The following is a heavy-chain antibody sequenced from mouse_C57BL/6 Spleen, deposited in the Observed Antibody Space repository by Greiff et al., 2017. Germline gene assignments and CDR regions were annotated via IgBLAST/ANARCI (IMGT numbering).Heavy chain of an antibody. D-gene: IGHD2-5*01. J-gene: IGHJ2*01. CDR3: ARSDSNVDY. CDR1: GYTFTSYW. Sequence: VQLQQPGAELVKPGASVTLSCKASGYTFTSYWMHWVKQRPGPGLEWIGMIHPNSGSTNYNEKFKSKATLTVDKSSSTAYMQLSSLTSEDSAVYYCARSDSNVDYWGQGTTLTVSS. V-gene: IGHV1-64*01. CDR2: IHPNSGST.